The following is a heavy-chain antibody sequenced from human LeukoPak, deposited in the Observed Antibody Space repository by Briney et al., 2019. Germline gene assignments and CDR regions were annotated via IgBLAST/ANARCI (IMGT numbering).Heavy chain of an antibody. CDR3: AKDAGEYGMDV. Sequence: GGSLRLSCAASGFTLDDYTMHWVRQAPGKGLEWVSLISWDGGSTYYADSVKGRFTISRDNSKNSLYLQMNSLRTEDTALYYCAKDAGEYGMDVWGQGTTVTVSS. CDR1: GFTLDDYT. V-gene: IGHV3-43*01. J-gene: IGHJ6*02. D-gene: IGHD1-26*01. CDR2: ISWDGGST.